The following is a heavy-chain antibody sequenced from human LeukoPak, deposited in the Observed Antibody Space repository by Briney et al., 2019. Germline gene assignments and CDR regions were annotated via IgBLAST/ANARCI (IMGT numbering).Heavy chain of an antibody. D-gene: IGHD3/OR15-3a*01. CDR1: GFTFSSYG. Sequence: GGSLRLSCAASGFTFSSYGMHWVRQAPGKGLEWVAVISYDGSNKYYADSVKGRFTISRDNSKNTLYLQMNSLRAEDTAVYYCAKWGLGSYYFDYWGQGTLVTVSS. V-gene: IGHV3-30*18. J-gene: IGHJ4*02. CDR3: AKWGLGSYYFDY. CDR2: ISYDGSNK.